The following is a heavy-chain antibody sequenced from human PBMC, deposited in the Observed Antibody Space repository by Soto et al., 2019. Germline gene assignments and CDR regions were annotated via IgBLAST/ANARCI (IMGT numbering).Heavy chain of an antibody. D-gene: IGHD2-2*02. CDR1: GYSFTSYW. Sequence: GESLKISCKGSGYSFTSYWISWVRQMPGKGPEWMGRIDPSDSYTNYSPSFQGHVTISADKSISTAYLQWSSLKASDTAMYYCARLDCSSTSCYSFNYYYGMDVWGQGTTVTVSS. CDR3: ARLDCSSTSCYSFNYYYGMDV. CDR2: IDPSDSYT. J-gene: IGHJ6*02. V-gene: IGHV5-10-1*01.